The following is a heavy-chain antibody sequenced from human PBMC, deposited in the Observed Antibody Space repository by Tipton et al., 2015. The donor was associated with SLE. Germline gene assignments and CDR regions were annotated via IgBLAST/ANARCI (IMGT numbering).Heavy chain of an antibody. Sequence: SLRLSCAASGFTFSDYYMSWIRQAPGKGLEWVSYISSSGSTIYYADFVKGRFTISRDNAKNSLYLQMNSLRAEDTAVYYCARGETTPTTALGYWGQGTLVTVSS. CDR1: GFTFSDYY. J-gene: IGHJ4*02. CDR2: ISSSGSTI. D-gene: IGHD4-17*01. CDR3: ARGETTPTTALGY. V-gene: IGHV3-11*04.